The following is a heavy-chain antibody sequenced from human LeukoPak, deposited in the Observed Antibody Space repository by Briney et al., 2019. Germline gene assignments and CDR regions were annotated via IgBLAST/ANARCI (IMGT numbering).Heavy chain of an antibody. CDR2: ILGSGGSA. J-gene: IGHJ4*02. D-gene: IGHD6-19*01. Sequence: GGFLRLSCTASGFTFSSYAMYWVRQAPGKGLEWVSGILGSGGSAHYADSVKGRFTISRDNSQNTVYLQMNSLRAEDTAVYYCGKTTTGYSSGRNPAWPVDYWGQGTLVTVSS. CDR3: GKTTTGYSSGRNPAWPVDY. V-gene: IGHV3-23*01. CDR1: GFTFSSYA.